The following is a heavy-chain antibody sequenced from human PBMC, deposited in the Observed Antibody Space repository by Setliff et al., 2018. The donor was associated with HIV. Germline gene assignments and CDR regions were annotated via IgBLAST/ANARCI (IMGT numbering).Heavy chain of an antibody. CDR1: GFSFSNYA. CDR3: ARDQWGYSYGYYSYYYMDV. D-gene: IGHD5-18*01. CDR2: ISGNGGNT. Sequence: GGSLRLSCSASGFSFSNYAMHWVRQAPGKGLEYVSAISGNGGNTYYTDSVKGRFTISRDNAKNTLYLQMSSLRSEDTAVYYCARDQWGYSYGYYSYYYMDVWGEGTTVTVSS. V-gene: IGHV3-64D*09. J-gene: IGHJ6*03.